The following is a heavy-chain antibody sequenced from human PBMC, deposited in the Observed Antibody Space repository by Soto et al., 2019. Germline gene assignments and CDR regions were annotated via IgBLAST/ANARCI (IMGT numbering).Heavy chain of an antibody. D-gene: IGHD2-15*01. CDR3: AGAASEYYFDS. CDR1: GGSISTGGYY. V-gene: IGHV4-31*02. J-gene: IGHJ4*02. Sequence: SETLSLTXSVSGGSISTGGYYWSWIRQHPGKGLEWIGYIYYSGSTFYNPSLKSRVTISVDTSKNQFSLKLNSVTAADTAVFYCAGAASEYYFDSWGQGTPVTVS. CDR2: IYYSGST.